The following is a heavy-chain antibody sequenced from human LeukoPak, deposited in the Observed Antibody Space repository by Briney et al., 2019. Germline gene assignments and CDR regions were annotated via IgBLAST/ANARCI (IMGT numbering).Heavy chain of an antibody. Sequence: GESLKISCKGSGYSFTSYWIGWVRQMPGKGLEWMGIIYPGDSDTRYSPSFQGQVTISADKSISTAYLQWSSLKASDTAMYYCARQPFYCSGGSCYDFDYWGQGTLVTV. CDR2: IYPGDSDT. V-gene: IGHV5-51*01. CDR1: GYSFTSYW. J-gene: IGHJ4*02. CDR3: ARQPFYCSGGSCYDFDY. D-gene: IGHD2-15*01.